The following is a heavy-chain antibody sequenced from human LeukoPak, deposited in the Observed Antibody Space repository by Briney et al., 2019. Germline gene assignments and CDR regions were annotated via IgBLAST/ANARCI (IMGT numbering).Heavy chain of an antibody. CDR1: GYTFTGYY. V-gene: IGHV1-8*02. CDR2: MNPNSGNT. J-gene: IGHJ6*02. D-gene: IGHD5-18*01. Sequence: ASVKVSCKASGYTFTGYYMHWVRQAPGQGLEWMGWMNPNSGNTGYAQKFQGRVTMTRNTSISTAYMELSSLRSEDTAVYYCASVDTAMVPSGMDVWGQGTTVTVSS. CDR3: ASVDTAMVPSGMDV.